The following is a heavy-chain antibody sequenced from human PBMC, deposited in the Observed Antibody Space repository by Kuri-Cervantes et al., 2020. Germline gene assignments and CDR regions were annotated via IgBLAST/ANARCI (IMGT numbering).Heavy chain of an antibody. J-gene: IGHJ4*02. CDR1: GFTFSSYA. Sequence: GESLKISCVASGFTFSSYAMHWVRQAPGKGLEWVAVISYDGSNKYYADSVKGRFTISRDNSKNTLYLQMNSLRAEDTAVYYCARDELIVGATPMGYWGQGTLVTVSS. D-gene: IGHD1-26*01. CDR2: ISYDGSNK. V-gene: IGHV3-30-3*01. CDR3: ARDELIVGATPMGY.